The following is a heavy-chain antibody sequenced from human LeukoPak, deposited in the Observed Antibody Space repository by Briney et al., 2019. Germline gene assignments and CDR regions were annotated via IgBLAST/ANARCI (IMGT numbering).Heavy chain of an antibody. CDR3: ARGGRFDP. CDR2: IYFSGGT. D-gene: IGHD6-25*01. CDR1: GDSISSSNCY. Sequence: SETLSLTCTVSGDSISSSNCYWGWIRQPPGKGLEWIGSIYFSGGTYYNASLKSRVTISVDTSKNQFSLKLSSVTAADTAVYYCARGGRFDPWGQGTLVTVSS. J-gene: IGHJ5*02. V-gene: IGHV4-39*01.